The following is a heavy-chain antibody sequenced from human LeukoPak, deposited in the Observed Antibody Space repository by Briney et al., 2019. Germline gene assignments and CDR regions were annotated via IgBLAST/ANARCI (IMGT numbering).Heavy chain of an antibody. CDR2: IKSRTDGGTT. J-gene: IGHJ5*02. V-gene: IGHV3-15*01. CDR3: ATPGRIPEAANWFDP. Sequence: GGSLRLSCAASGFTFPNAWTSWLRQAPGKGLEWVGHIKSRTDGGTTDYAAPVKGRFTTSRDDSENTLYLQMNSLKTEDTAVYYCATPGRIPEAANWFDPWGQGTLVTVSS. D-gene: IGHD6-13*01. CDR1: GFTFPNAW.